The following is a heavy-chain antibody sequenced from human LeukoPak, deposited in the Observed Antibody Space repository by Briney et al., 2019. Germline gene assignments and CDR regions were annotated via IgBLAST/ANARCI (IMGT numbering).Heavy chain of an antibody. D-gene: IGHD6-6*01. CDR1: GFTFSSYS. Sequence: PGGSLRLSCAASGFTFSSYSMNWVRQAPGKGLEWVSAISGSGGSIYYADSVKGRFTISRDNSKNTLYLQMNSLRAEDTAVYYCAKALLTYSSSSDYWGQGTLVTVSS. CDR2: ISGSGGSI. V-gene: IGHV3-23*01. CDR3: AKALLTYSSSSDY. J-gene: IGHJ4*02.